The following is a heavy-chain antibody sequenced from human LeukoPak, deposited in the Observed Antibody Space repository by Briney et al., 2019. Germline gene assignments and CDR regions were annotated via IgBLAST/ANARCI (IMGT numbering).Heavy chain of an antibody. D-gene: IGHD6-6*01. J-gene: IGHJ5*02. V-gene: IGHV1-18*01. CDR1: GYTFTSYG. CDR3: ARDFDPLITTHPRPFDP. CDR2: NSAYNGNT. Sequence: ASVKVSCKASGYTFTSYGISWVRQAPGQGLEWMGWNSAYNGNTNYAQKLQGRVTMTTDTSTSTAYMELRSLRSDDTAVYYCARDFDPLITTHPRPFDPWGQGTLVTVSS.